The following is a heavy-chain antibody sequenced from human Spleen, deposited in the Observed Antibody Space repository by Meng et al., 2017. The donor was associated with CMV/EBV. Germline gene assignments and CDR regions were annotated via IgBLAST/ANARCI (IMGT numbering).Heavy chain of an antibody. CDR1: GFTFSSYA. V-gene: IGHV3-23*01. D-gene: IGHD3-3*01. CDR3: AKEQLRFLESPLYGMDV. CDR2: ISGSGGST. J-gene: IGHJ6*02. Sequence: GESLKISCAASGFTFSSYAMSWVRQAPGKGLEWVSAISGSGGSTYYADSVKGRFTISRDNSKNTLYLQMNSLRAEDTAVYYCAKEQLRFLESPLYGMDVWGQGTTVTVSS.